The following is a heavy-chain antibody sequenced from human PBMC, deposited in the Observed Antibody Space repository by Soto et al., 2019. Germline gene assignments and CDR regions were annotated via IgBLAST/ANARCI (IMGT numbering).Heavy chain of an antibody. CDR3: ARDLGLVLEYNSSPLSYYGMDV. D-gene: IGHD6-6*01. CDR2: ITSSGRTT. CDR1: GFTFSDYY. Sequence: QVQLVESGGGLVKPGGSLRLSCAASGFTFSDYYMNWIRQAPGKGLEWVSYITSSGRTTYYADSVKGRFTISRDNAKNSLYLQMNSLRAEDTAVYYCARDLGLVLEYNSSPLSYYGMDVWGQGTTVTVSS. J-gene: IGHJ6*02. V-gene: IGHV3-11*01.